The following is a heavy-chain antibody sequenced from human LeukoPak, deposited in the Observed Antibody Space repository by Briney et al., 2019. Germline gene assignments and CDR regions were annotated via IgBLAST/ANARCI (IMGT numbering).Heavy chain of an antibody. CDR1: GYTFTSYG. CDR3: ARSLRDWGTYYYDSSGYQGDY. Sequence: EASVKVSCKASGYTFTSYGISWVRQAHGQGLEWMGWISAYNGNINYAQKLQGRVTMTTDTSTSTAYMELRSLRSDDTAVYYCARSLRDWGTYYYDSSGYQGDYWGQGTLVTVSS. D-gene: IGHD3-22*01. J-gene: IGHJ4*02. V-gene: IGHV1-18*01. CDR2: ISAYNGNI.